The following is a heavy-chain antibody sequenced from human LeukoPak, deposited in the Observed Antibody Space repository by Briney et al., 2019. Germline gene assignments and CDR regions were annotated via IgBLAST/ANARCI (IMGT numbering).Heavy chain of an antibody. V-gene: IGHV3-21*01. Sequence: GGSLRLSCAASGFTFSSYAMSWVRQAPGKGLEWVSSISSSSSYIYYADSVKGRFTISRDNAKNSLYLQMNSLRAEDTAVYYCARGEMATAYDYWGQGTLVTVSS. CDR2: ISSSSSYI. CDR3: ARGEMATAYDY. D-gene: IGHD5-24*01. J-gene: IGHJ4*02. CDR1: GFTFSSYA.